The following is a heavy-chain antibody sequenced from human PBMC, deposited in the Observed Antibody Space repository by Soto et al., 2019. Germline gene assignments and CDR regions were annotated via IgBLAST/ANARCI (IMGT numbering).Heavy chain of an antibody. CDR3: AFRPLYTTGRYRISFDP. CDR2: ISDSSTTI. D-gene: IGHD3-16*01. Sequence: EVQLVESGGGLVQPGGSLRLFCATSGFTFSSYSFNWVRQAPGRGLEWVAYISDSSTTIYYADSVRGRFTVSRDEAKNSRSLQMSSLRAEDTAVYYCAFRPLYTTGRYRISFDPWGQGTLVTVSS. V-gene: IGHV3-48*01. CDR1: GFTFSSYS. J-gene: IGHJ5*02.